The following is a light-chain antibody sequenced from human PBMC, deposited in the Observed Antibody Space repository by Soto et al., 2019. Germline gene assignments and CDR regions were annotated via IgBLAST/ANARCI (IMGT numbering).Light chain of an antibody. Sequence: EIVLTQSPGTLSLSPGERATLSCRASQTVNNNYVAWYQQKPGQAPRLLIFRASNKATGIPDRFSGSGSGTEFILTISELEPEDSAVYYCQQYNDWPLTFGGGTKVDIK. CDR3: QQYNDWPLT. V-gene: IGKV3-20*01. CDR2: RAS. CDR1: QTVNNNY. J-gene: IGKJ4*01.